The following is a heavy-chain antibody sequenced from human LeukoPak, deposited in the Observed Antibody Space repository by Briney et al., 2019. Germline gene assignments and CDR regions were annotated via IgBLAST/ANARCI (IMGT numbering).Heavy chain of an antibody. CDR1: GYSFTSYW. Sequence: GESLKISCKGSGYSFTSYWIGWVRQMPGKGLEWMGIIYPGDSDTRYSPSFQGQVTISADKSISTAYLQWSSLKASDTAMYYCARSERDPFRENSPFSEYFQHWGQGTLSPSPQ. D-gene: IGHD1-1*01. V-gene: IGHV5-51*01. J-gene: IGHJ1*01. CDR3: ARSERDPFRENSPFSEYFQH. CDR2: IYPGDSDT.